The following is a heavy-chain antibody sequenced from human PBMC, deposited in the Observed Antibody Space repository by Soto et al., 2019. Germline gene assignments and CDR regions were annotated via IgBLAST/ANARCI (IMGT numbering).Heavy chain of an antibody. CDR1: DGSVSSGNYY. J-gene: IGHJ4*02. CDR3: ARDSLALFDS. Sequence: ETLCLTCTVSDGSVSSGNYYWTWIRQPPGKGLEWIGYIYSSGTTLYNPSLKSRVSISVDRSMNQFSLKLSSVTAADTAVYYCARDSLALFDSWGQGTVVTVSS. D-gene: IGHD5-12*01. V-gene: IGHV4-61*01. CDR2: IYSSGTT.